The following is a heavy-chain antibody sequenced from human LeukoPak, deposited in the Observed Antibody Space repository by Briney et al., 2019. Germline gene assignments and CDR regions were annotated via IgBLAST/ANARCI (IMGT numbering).Heavy chain of an antibody. Sequence: VASVKVSCKVSGYTLTELSMHWVRQAPGKGLEWMGGFDPEDGETIYAQKFQGRVTMTEDTSTDTAYVELSSLRSEDTAVYYCAREGALSGYCSSTSCRLDYWGQGTLVTVSS. CDR1: GYTLTELS. CDR2: FDPEDGET. V-gene: IGHV1-24*01. D-gene: IGHD2-2*01. CDR3: AREGALSGYCSSTSCRLDY. J-gene: IGHJ4*02.